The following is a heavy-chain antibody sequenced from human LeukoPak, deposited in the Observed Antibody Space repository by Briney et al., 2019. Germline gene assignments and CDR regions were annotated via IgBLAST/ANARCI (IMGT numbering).Heavy chain of an antibody. D-gene: IGHD2-21*02. CDR1: GFTFSSYA. Sequence: HTGGSLRLSCAASGFTFSSYAMSWVRQAPGKGLEWVSAISGSGGSTYYADSVKGRFTISRDNSKNTLYLQMNSLRAEDTAVYYCAKFFPPMGDAYYYGMDVWGQGTTVTVSS. V-gene: IGHV3-23*01. CDR2: ISGSGGST. CDR3: AKFFPPMGDAYYYGMDV. J-gene: IGHJ6*01.